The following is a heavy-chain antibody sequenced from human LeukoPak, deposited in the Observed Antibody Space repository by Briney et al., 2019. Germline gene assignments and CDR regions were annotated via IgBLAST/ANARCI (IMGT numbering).Heavy chain of an antibody. CDR2: IYYCGST. V-gene: IGHV4-31*03. Sequence: SQTVSLTCTVSGGFISSCGYYWIWIRQHPGKGLEGIGYIYYCGSTYYNRSLKSRVTISETTSKNHFFLKIGQLMAGDTACDYCATVASGQLRRIYPSGQGTLVTVSS. CDR1: GGFISSCGYY. D-gene: IGHD1-1*01. CDR3: ATVASGQLRRIYP. J-gene: IGHJ5*02.